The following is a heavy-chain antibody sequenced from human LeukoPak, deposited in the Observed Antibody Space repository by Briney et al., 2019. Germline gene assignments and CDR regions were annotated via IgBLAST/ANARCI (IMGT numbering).Heavy chain of an antibody. CDR2: INPNSGGT. Sequence: GLEWMGWINPNSGGTNYAQKFQGRVTMTRNTSISTAYMELSSLRSEDTAVYYCAVEAFDIWGQGTMVTVSS. CDR3: AVEAFDI. V-gene: IGHV1-8*01. J-gene: IGHJ3*02.